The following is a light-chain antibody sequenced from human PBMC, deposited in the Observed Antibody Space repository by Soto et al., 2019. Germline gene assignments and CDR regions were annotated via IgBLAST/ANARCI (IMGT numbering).Light chain of an antibody. CDR3: QQYGSSPPGT. CDR1: QSVSSSY. J-gene: IGKJ5*01. Sequence: EIVLTQSPGTLSLSPGERATLSCRASQSVSSSYLAWYQQKPGQAPRLLIYGASSRATGITDRFSGSGSGTDFTLTISRLEPEDFAVYYCQQYGSSPPGTFGQGTRLEIK. CDR2: GAS. V-gene: IGKV3-20*01.